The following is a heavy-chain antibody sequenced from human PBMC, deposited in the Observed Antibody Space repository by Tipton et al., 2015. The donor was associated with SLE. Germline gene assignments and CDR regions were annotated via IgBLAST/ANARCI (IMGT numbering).Heavy chain of an antibody. CDR3: ARDEAAAGNEH. Sequence: TLSLTCTVSGGSISSSSYYWGWIRQPPGKGLEWIGSIYYSGSTYYNPSLKSRVTISVDTSKNQFSLKLSSVTAADTAVYYCARDEAAAGNEHWGQGPLVTVSS. J-gene: IGHJ1*01. V-gene: IGHV4-39*07. D-gene: IGHD6-13*01. CDR1: GGSISSSSYY. CDR2: IYYSGST.